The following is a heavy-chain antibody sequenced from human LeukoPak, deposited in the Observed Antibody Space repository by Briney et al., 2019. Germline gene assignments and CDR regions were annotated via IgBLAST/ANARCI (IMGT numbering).Heavy chain of an antibody. CDR3: AREGSSGSYYYYYYYMDV. J-gene: IGHJ6*03. CDR1: GGSFSGYY. CDR2: INHSGST. D-gene: IGHD3-10*01. V-gene: IGHV4-34*01. Sequence: SETLSVTCAVYGGSFSGYYWSWIRQPPGKGLEWIGEINHSGSTNYNPSLKSRVTISVDTSKNQFSLKLSSVTAADTAVYYCAREGSSGSYYYYYYYMDVWGKGTTVTVSS.